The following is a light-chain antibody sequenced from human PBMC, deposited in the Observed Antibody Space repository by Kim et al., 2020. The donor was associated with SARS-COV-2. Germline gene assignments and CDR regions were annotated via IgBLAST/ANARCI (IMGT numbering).Light chain of an antibody. J-gene: IGLJ2*01. CDR3: SSYTSSSTLVV. V-gene: IGLV2-14*03. CDR2: DVS. Sequence: QSLTLSCTVTSSDVGGYNYVSWYQPHPGKAPNLMIYDVSNRPSGVSNRFSGSKSGNTASLTISGLQAEDEADYYCSSYTSSSTLVVFGGGTQLTVL. CDR1: SSDVGGYNY.